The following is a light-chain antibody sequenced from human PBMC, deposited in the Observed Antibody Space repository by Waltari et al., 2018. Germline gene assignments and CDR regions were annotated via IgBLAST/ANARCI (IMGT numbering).Light chain of an antibody. J-gene: IGLJ2*01. Sequence: SYVLTQPPSVSVAPGKTARITFGGNHIGRKRGTRDQQKPGQAPVLVIYDDSDRPSGFPERFSGSNSGNTATLTISRVEAGDEADYYCQVWDSSSDHVVFGGGTKLTVL. CDR1: HIGRKR. CDR3: QVWDSSSDHVV. CDR2: DDS. V-gene: IGLV3-21*04.